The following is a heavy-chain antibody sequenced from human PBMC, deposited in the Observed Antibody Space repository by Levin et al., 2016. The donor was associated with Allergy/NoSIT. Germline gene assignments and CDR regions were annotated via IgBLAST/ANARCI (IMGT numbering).Heavy chain of an antibody. CDR2: ISSSGTTT. J-gene: IGHJ6*02. V-gene: IGHV3-48*02. CDR1: GFTFSSYG. Sequence: ESLKISCAASGFTFSSYGMHWVRQAPGRGLEWLSYISSSGTTTYYADSAKGRFTISRDSAKNSVSLQMNSLRDEDTALYYCTREYQERQYYFYSMDVWGQGTTVTVSS. CDR3: TREYQERQYYFYSMDV. D-gene: IGHD2-2*01.